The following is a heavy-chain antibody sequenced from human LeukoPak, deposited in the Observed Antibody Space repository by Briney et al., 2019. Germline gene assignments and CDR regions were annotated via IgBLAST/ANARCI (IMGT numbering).Heavy chain of an antibody. CDR2: IYYSGST. CDR1: GGSISSGDYY. CDR3: ARAIASSGSRLFDY. J-gene: IGHJ4*02. D-gene: IGHD3-10*01. Sequence: SETLSLTCTVSGGSISSGDYYWGWIRQPPGKGLEWIGYIYYSGSTYYNPSLKSRVTISLDTSKNQFSLRLTSVTAADTAVYYCARAIASSGSRLFDYWGQGTLVTVSS. V-gene: IGHV4-30-4*01.